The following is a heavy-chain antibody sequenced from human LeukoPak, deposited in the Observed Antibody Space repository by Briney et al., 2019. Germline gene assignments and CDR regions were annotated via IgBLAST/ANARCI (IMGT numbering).Heavy chain of an antibody. Sequence: GGSLRLSCAASGFTFSSYSMTWVRQAPGKGLEWVSSISSSSSYIYYADSVKGRFTISRDNAKNSLYLQMNSLRDEDTAVYYCARCPPTYYYGMDVWGQGTTVTVSS. CDR1: GFTFSSYS. CDR3: ARCPPTYYYGMDV. J-gene: IGHJ6*02. CDR2: ISSSSSYI. V-gene: IGHV3-21*01.